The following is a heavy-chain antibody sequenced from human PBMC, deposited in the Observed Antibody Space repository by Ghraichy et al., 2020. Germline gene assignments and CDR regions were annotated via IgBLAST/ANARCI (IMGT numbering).Heavy chain of an antibody. V-gene: IGHV4-39*01. Sequence: SETLSLTCTVSGGSISDSNFYWGWIRQSPGKGLEWIVSMHHSGTSYETTSLKSRVSLSIDSFNSQFSLMLTSGTAADTAVYYCARHRIFEGGEIDSWGQGIRVAGSS. J-gene: IGHJ4*02. D-gene: IGHD3-16*01. CDR3: ARHRIFEGGEIDS. CDR2: MHHSGTS. CDR1: GGSISDSNFY.